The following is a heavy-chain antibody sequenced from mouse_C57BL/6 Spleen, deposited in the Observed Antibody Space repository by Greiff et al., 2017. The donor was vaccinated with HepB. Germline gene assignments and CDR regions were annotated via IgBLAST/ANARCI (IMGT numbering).Heavy chain of an antibody. J-gene: IGHJ4*01. CDR2: INPNNGGT. CDR3: ARSDYYGSSQGAMDY. D-gene: IGHD1-1*01. Sequence: VQLKQSGPELVKPGASVKIPCKASGYTFTDYNMDWVKQSHGKSLEWIGDINPNNGGTIYNQKFKGKATLTVDKSSSTAYMELRSLTSEDTAVYYCARSDYYGSSQGAMDYWGQGTSVTVSS. CDR1: GYTFTDYN. V-gene: IGHV1-18*01.